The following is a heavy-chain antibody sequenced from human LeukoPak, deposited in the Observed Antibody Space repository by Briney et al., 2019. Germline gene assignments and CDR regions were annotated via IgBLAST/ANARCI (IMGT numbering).Heavy chain of an antibody. D-gene: IGHD2-2*01. Sequence: ASVKVSCKASGYTLTGYYMHWVRQAPGQGLEWMGWINPYSGGTNYAQKFQGRVTMTRDTSISTAYMELSRLRSDDTAMYYCARVPPSAHQLFSSDYWGQGTQVTVSS. CDR1: GYTLTGYY. J-gene: IGHJ4*02. CDR3: ARVPPSAHQLFSSDY. V-gene: IGHV1-2*02. CDR2: INPYSGGT.